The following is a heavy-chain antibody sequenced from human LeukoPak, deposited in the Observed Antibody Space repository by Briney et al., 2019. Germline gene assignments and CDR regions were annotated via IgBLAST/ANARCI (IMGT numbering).Heavy chain of an antibody. J-gene: IGHJ6*02. D-gene: IGHD3-3*01. V-gene: IGHV4-4*07. CDR3: ARGALTIFDADYGMDV. CDR1: GGSISSYY. CDR2: IYTSGST. Sequence: SETLSLTCTVSGGSISSYYWSWIRQPAGKGLEWIGRIYTSGSTNYNPSLKSRVTMSVDTSKNQFSLKLSSVTAADTAVCYCARGALTIFDADYGMDVWGQGTTVTVSS.